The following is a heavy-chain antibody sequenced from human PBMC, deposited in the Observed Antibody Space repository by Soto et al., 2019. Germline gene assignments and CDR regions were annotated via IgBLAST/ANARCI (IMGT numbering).Heavy chain of an antibody. D-gene: IGHD2-15*01. CDR1: GGSISSSSYY. V-gene: IGHV4-39*01. J-gene: IGHJ6*02. CDR3: ATHSSLYCSGGSCYDGMDV. Sequence: SETLSLTCTVSGGSISSSSYYLGWIRQPPGKGLEWIGSIYYSGSTYYNPSLKSRVTISVDTSKNQFSLKLSSVTAADTAVYYCATHSSLYCSGGSCYDGMDVWGQGTTVTVSS. CDR2: IYYSGST.